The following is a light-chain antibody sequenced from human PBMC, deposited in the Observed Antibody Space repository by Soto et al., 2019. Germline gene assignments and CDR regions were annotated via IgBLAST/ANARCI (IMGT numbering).Light chain of an antibody. V-gene: IGKV1-39*01. CDR3: QQHISFPIT. Sequence: IQSTPTPSSLSSAVGDRVTITCLTSQRISSYLNWYLQKPGKAPKLLIYAASSLQSGVPSRFSGSGSGTDFTLTIRSLQHEDFATYYCQQHISFPITFGQGTRVEIK. J-gene: IGKJ5*01. CDR2: AAS. CDR1: QRISSY.